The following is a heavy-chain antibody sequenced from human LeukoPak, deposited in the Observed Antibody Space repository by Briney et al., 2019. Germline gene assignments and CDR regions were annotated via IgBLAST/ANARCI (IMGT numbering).Heavy chain of an antibody. V-gene: IGHV3-23*01. Sequence: GESLRLSCAASEFTFSSYAMSWVRQAPGKGLEWVSSISGSGGSTYYADSVKGRFTISRDNSKNTMYLQMNSLRAEDTAVYYCAKASVVVVVAAYDYWGQGTLVTVSS. CDR1: EFTFSSYA. CDR2: ISGSGGST. D-gene: IGHD2-15*01. CDR3: AKASVVVVVAAYDY. J-gene: IGHJ4*02.